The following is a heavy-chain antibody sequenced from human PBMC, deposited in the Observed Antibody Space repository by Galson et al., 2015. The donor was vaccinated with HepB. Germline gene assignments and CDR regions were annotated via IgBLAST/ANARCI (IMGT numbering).Heavy chain of an antibody. CDR2: IGGSGRNR. D-gene: IGHD2-2*01. J-gene: IGHJ4*02. CDR1: RFTFSSYA. V-gene: IGHV3-23*01. Sequence: SLRLSCAASRFTFSSYAMTWVRQVPGKGLEWVSTIGGSGRNRYYSESVKGRFTISRDNSKNTLYPQMNSLRAEDTATYYCAKGRQSLTSCLDYWGQGILVTVSS. CDR3: AKGRQSLTSCLDY.